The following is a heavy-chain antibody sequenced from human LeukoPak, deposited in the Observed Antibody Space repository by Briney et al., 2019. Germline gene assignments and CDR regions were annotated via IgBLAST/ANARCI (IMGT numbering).Heavy chain of an antibody. CDR2: ISGSGGST. J-gene: IGHJ4*02. CDR1: GFTFSSYA. V-gene: IGHV3-23*01. D-gene: IGHD6-13*01. CDR3: ANFPRVNGYSSSWVVLSTTNYFDY. Sequence: QPGGSLRLSCAASGFTFSSYAMSWVRQAPGKGLEWVSAISGSGGSTYYADSVKGRFTISRDNSKNTLYLQMNSLRAEDTAVYYCANFPRVNGYSSSWVVLSTTNYFDYWGQGTLVTVSS.